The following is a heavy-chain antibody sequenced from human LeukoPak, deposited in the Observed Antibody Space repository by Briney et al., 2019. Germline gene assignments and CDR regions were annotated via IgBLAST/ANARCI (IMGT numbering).Heavy chain of an antibody. CDR1: GFTFSSYA. Sequence: GGSLRLSCAASGFTFSSYAMSWVRQAPGKGLEWVSAISGSGGSTYYADSVKGRFTISRDNSKNTLYLQMNSLRAEDTAVYYCAKDPPVDYYDSSGYSNYDYWGQGTLVTVSS. J-gene: IGHJ4*02. CDR3: AKDPPVDYYDSSGYSNYDY. V-gene: IGHV3-23*01. D-gene: IGHD3-22*01. CDR2: ISGSGGST.